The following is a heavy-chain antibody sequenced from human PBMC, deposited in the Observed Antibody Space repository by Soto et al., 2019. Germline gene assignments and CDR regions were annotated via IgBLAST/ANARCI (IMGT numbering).Heavy chain of an antibody. CDR1: GGSINSGDYY. Sequence: QVQLQESGPGLVKPSQTLSLTCTVSGGSINSGDYYWTWIRQPPGKGLEWIGCIHYSGSTYYNPSLTSRITISVDTSKNQFSLTLTPVPAADTAMYYCARSCGYLYPTSRWLDCFDPWGHGTLVTLSS. CDR3: ARSCGYLYPTSRWLDCFDP. V-gene: IGHV4-30-4*01. J-gene: IGHJ5*02. CDR2: IHYSGST. D-gene: IGHD5-12*01.